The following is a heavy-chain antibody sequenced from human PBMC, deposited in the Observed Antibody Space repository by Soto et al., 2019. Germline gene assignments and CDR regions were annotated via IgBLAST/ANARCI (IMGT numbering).Heavy chain of an antibody. D-gene: IGHD6-6*01. CDR2: TSYDGSNI. V-gene: IGHV3-30*18. CDR1: GFTFRNYG. J-gene: IGHJ4*02. Sequence: QVQLVESGGGVVQPGRSLRLSCEASGFTFRNYGMHWVRQAPGKGPEWVSFTSYDGSNIYYADSVKGRFTISRDNSKDTLYLQMNSLRTEDSAVYYCAKARAFVRGGQGGDFDYLGQGTLVTVSS. CDR3: AKARAFVRGGQGGDFDY.